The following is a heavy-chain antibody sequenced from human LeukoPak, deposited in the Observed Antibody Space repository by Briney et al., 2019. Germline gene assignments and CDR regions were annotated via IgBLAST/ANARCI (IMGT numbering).Heavy chain of an antibody. CDR3: ATDRTDHLLSLYYMDV. D-gene: IGHD3-22*01. CDR1: NYRFTSYG. Sequence: ASVKVSCKAANYRFTSYGISWVRQAPGQGLEWMGRISGYNSDTIYAQKFQGRLTMTTGTSTSTAYMELRSLRSDDTAVYYCATDRTDHLLSLYYMDVWGEGTVVTVSS. V-gene: IGHV1-18*01. CDR2: ISGYNSDT. J-gene: IGHJ6*03.